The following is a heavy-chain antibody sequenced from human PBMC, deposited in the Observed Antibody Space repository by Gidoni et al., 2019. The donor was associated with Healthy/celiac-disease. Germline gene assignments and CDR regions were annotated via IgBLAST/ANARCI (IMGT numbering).Heavy chain of an antibody. J-gene: IGHJ4*02. Sequence: EVQRVESGGGVVQPGGSLSRSCAAPGLTVSSYAMIWVRQAPGKGLEWVSAISGSGGSTYYADSVKGRFTISRDNSKNTLYLQMNSLRAEDTAVYYCAKGRSGSYPNFDYWGQGTLVTVSS. V-gene: IGHV3-23*04. CDR1: GLTVSSYA. D-gene: IGHD1-26*01. CDR2: ISGSGGST. CDR3: AKGRSGSYPNFDY.